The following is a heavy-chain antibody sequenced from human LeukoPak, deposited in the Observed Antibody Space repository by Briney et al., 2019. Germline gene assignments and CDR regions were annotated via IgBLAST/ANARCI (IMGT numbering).Heavy chain of an antibody. V-gene: IGHV3-30*03. Sequence: PGGSLRHSLVASGLNVNNHALHWVRQARGKGLEGVTLMSYEGTKKYYADSVKGRFTVSRDKSSNTLQLQMNSLRPEDTGLYYCAREAECSSSPTFDSWGQGVLVTVSS. CDR3: AREAECSSSPTFDS. CDR1: GLNVNNHA. J-gene: IGHJ4*02. D-gene: IGHD6-6*01. CDR2: MSYEGTKK.